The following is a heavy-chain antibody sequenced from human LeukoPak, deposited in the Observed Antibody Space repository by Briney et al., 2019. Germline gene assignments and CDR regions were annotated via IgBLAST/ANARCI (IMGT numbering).Heavy chain of an antibody. CDR3: ARGFKGTSYYYYYMDV. V-gene: IGHV4-34*01. CDR2: INHSGST. J-gene: IGHJ6*03. CDR1: GGSFSGYY. D-gene: IGHD2-2*01. Sequence: SETLSLTCAVYGGSFSGYYWSWIRQPPGKGLEWIGEINHSGSTNYNPSLKSRVTISVDTSKTQFSLKLSSVTAADTAVYYCARGFKGTSYYYYYMDVWGKGTTVTVSS.